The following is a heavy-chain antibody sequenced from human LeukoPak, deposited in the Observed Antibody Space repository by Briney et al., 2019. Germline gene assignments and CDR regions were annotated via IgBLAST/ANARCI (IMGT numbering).Heavy chain of an antibody. D-gene: IGHD6-19*01. CDR2: LSSGSSYI. CDR3: ARQAVAGQVDY. Sequence: PGGSLRLSCAASGFTFSSYSMNWVRQAPGKGLEWVSSLSSGSSYIYHADSVKGRFTISRDNAKNSLYLQMNSLRAEDTAVYYCARQAVAGQVDYWGQGTLVTVSS. CDR1: GFTFSSYS. J-gene: IGHJ4*02. V-gene: IGHV3-21*01.